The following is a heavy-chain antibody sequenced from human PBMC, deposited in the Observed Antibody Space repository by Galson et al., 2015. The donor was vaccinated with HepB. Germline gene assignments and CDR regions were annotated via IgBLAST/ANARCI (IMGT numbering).Heavy chain of an antibody. D-gene: IGHD3-10*01. V-gene: IGHV5-10-1*01. Sequence: QSGAEVTKPGESLRISCKGSGYSFTSYWISWVRQMPGKGLEWMGRIDPSDSYTNYSPSFQGHVTISADKSISTAYLQWSSLKASDTAMYYCAREDTMVRGILSWFDPWGQGTLVTVSS. CDR2: IDPSDSYT. CDR1: GYSFTSYW. CDR3: AREDTMVRGILSWFDP. J-gene: IGHJ5*02.